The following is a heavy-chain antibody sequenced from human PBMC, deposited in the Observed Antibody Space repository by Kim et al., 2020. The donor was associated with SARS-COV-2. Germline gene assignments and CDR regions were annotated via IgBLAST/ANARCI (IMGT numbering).Heavy chain of an antibody. J-gene: IGHJ6*02. Sequence: SETLSLTCDVSGDSIKYFYWSWIRQPPGKGLEWIGYIYYTGNTNYNPSLKSRVTISVDTSKNQFSLKLNSVTTADTAVYYCASLAAGYGLDVWGQGPRSP. V-gene: IGHV4-59*01. CDR3: ASLAAGYGLDV. D-gene: IGHD6-13*01. CDR2: IYYTGNT. CDR1: GDSIKYFY.